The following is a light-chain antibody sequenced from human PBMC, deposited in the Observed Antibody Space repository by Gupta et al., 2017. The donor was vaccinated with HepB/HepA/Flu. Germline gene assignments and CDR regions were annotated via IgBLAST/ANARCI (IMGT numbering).Light chain of an antibody. J-gene: IGKJ4*01. CDR2: DAS. V-gene: IGKV3-15*01. CDR1: QSVRSR. Sequence: VLSQSPATLSVSPGERATISCRASQSVRSRIAWYQQKPGQAPRLLIYDASARAAIIPARFSGSGSGTEFTLTISSLQSEDFAIYYCQQYNIWPLTFGGGTKVEIK. CDR3: QQYNIWPLT.